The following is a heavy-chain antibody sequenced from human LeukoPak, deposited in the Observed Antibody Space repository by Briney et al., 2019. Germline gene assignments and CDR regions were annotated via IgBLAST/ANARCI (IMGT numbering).Heavy chain of an antibody. V-gene: IGHV3-21*01. D-gene: IGHD3-22*01. CDR2: ISSSSSCI. CDR1: GFTFSSYS. Sequence: GGSLRLSCAASGFTFSSYSMNWVRQAPGKGLEWVSSISSSSSCIYYADSVKGRFTISRDNAKNSLYLQMNSLRAEDTAVYYCARVRRYYYDSRGNAHDAFDIWGQGTMVTVSS. J-gene: IGHJ3*02. CDR3: ARVRRYYYDSRGNAHDAFDI.